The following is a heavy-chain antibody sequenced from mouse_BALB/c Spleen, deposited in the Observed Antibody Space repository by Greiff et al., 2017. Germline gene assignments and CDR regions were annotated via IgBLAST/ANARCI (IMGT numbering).Heavy chain of an antibody. CDR1: GFTFSSYG. J-gene: IGHJ4*01. CDR3: ARQVYYDYDGGGGAMDY. Sequence: EVMLVESGGDLVKPGGSLKLSCAASGFTFSSYGMSWVRQTPDKRLEWVATISSGGSYTYYPDSVKGRFTISRDNAKNTLYLQMSSLKSEDTAMYYCARQVYYDYDGGGGAMDYWGQGTSVTVSS. D-gene: IGHD2-4*01. CDR2: ISSGGSYT. V-gene: IGHV5-6*01.